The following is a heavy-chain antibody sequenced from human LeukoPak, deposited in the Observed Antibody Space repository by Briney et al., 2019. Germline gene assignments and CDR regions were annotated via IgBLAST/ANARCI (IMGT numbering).Heavy chain of an antibody. V-gene: IGHV3-53*01. J-gene: IGHJ4*02. CDR3: ARGPYGNPLGY. D-gene: IGHD4-23*01. CDR1: GFTFSSYA. CDR2: IYSGDNT. Sequence: GGSLRLSCAASGFTFSSYAMSWVRQAPGKGLEWVSVIYSGDNTYYADSVKGRFTVSRDTSKNTVYLRMNSLRAEDTAVYYCARGPYGNPLGYWGQGTLVTVSS.